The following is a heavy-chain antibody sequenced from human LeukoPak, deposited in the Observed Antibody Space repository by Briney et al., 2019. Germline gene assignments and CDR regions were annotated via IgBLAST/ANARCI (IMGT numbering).Heavy chain of an antibody. CDR2: ISAYNGNT. CDR1: GYTFTSYG. CDR3: ARIRGCSSTSCFNPEGWFDP. V-gene: IGHV1-18*01. D-gene: IGHD2-2*01. J-gene: IGHJ5*02. Sequence: ASVRVSCKASGYTFTSYGISWVRQAPGQGLEWMGWISAYNGNTNYAQKLQGRVTMTTDTSTGTAYMELRSLRSDDTAVYYCARIRGCSSTSCFNPEGWFDPWGQGTLVTVSS.